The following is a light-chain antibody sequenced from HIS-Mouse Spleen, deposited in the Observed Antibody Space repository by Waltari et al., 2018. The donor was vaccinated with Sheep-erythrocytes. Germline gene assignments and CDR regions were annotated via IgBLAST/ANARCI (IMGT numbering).Light chain of an antibody. V-gene: IGKV3-11*01. CDR3: QQRSNWPPIT. CDR1: QSVSSY. CDR2: DAS. Sequence: EIVLTQSPATLSLSPGDRATLSCRASQSVSSYLAWSQHKPGQAPRLPIYDASNRATGIPARFSGSGSGTDFTLTISSLEPEDFAVYYCQQRSNWPPITFGQGTRLEIK. J-gene: IGKJ5*01.